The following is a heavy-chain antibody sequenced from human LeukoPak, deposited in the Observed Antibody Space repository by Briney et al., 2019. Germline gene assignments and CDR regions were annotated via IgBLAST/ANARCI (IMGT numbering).Heavy chain of an antibody. Sequence: AASMKVSCKASGYSFTSYDINWVRQATGRGLEWMGWMNPNSGNTGYAQKFQGRVTITRNTSISTAYMELSSLRSDDTAVYYCARNLWFGESSDAFDMWGQGTMVTVSS. V-gene: IGHV1-8*03. CDR2: MNPNSGNT. D-gene: IGHD3-10*01. CDR3: ARNLWFGESSDAFDM. J-gene: IGHJ3*02. CDR1: GYSFTSYD.